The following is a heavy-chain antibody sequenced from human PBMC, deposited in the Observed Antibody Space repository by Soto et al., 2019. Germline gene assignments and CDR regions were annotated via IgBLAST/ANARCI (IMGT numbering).Heavy chain of an antibody. J-gene: IGHJ4*02. Sequence: EVQLLESGGGLVQPGRSLRLSCAASGFTFNNYAMTWVRQAPGKGLEWVSAISGGGDTTSYADSVTGRFTVSRDGSKNTPYLQMSSLRAEDTALYYYAKGRGGSGSLTPRVDFWGQGTLVTVSS. V-gene: IGHV3-23*01. CDR2: ISGGGDTT. CDR1: GFTFNNYA. D-gene: IGHD3-10*01. CDR3: AKGRGGSGSLTPRVDF.